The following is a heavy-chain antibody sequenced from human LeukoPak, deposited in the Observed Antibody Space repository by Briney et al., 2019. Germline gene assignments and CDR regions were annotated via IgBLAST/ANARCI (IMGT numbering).Heavy chain of an antibody. V-gene: IGHV1-18*01. J-gene: IGHJ5*02. Sequence: ASVKVSCRASGYTFSNYAITWVRQAPGQGLEWMGWISAYNGNTNYAQKLQGRVTMTTDTSTNTAYLELRSLRSDDTAVYYCARGLEWLTRRHNWFDPWGQGTLVTVSS. D-gene: IGHD3-3*01. CDR2: ISAYNGNT. CDR3: ARGLEWLTRRHNWFDP. CDR1: GYTFSNYA.